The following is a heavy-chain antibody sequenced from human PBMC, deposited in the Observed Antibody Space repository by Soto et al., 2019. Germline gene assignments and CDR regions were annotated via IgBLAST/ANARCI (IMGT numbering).Heavy chain of an antibody. Sequence: GESLKISCKGSGYSFTSYWIIWVRQMPGKGPEWMGRIDPSDSYTNYSPSFQGHVTISADKSISTAYLQWSSLKVSDTAMYYCAIPSPYSSSPRGAFDIWGQGTMVTVSS. CDR2: IDPSDSYT. CDR1: GYSFTSYW. D-gene: IGHD6-6*01. V-gene: IGHV5-10-1*01. CDR3: AIPSPYSSSPRGAFDI. J-gene: IGHJ3*02.